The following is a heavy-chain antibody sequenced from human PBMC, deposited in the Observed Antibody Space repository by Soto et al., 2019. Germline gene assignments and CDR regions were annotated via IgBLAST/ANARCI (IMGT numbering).Heavy chain of an antibody. V-gene: IGHV3-23*01. CDR1: GFSFSNYA. D-gene: IGHD4-4*01. CDR2: ITSVGYT. Sequence: GSLRLSCATSGFSFSNYAMGWVRQAPGKGLEWVAAITSVGYTYYVDSLKGRFTISRDNSKNTLYLQMNSLRAEDTAVYYCAKDLIDYSNSYFDYWGQGTLVTVSS. CDR3: AKDLIDYSNSYFDY. J-gene: IGHJ4*02.